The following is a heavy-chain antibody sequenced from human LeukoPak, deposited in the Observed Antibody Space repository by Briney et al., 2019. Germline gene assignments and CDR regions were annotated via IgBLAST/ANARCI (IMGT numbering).Heavy chain of an antibody. CDR3: AKDKGSGSLDGFDI. CDR2: ISGSGGDT. Sequence: PGGSLRLSCAASGFTFSSYAMSRVRQAPGKGLEWVSIISGSGGDTYYTDSVKGRFTISRDNSKNTLYLQMNSLRPEDTALYYCAKDKGSGSLDGFDIWGQGTMVTVSS. CDR1: GFTFSSYA. J-gene: IGHJ3*02. D-gene: IGHD1-26*01. V-gene: IGHV3-23*01.